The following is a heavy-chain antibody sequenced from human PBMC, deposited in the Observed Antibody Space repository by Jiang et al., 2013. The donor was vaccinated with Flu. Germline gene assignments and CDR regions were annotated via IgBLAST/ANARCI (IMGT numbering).Heavy chain of an antibody. CDR3: ARENHGGGDAFDI. CDR1: GGSISSGGYY. D-gene: IGHD2-21*01. V-gene: IGHV4-31*01. CDR2: IYYSGST. Sequence: KPSQTLSLTCTVSGGSISSGGYYWSWIRQHPGKGLEWIGYIYYSGSTYYNPSLKSLVTISVDTSKNQFSLKLSSVTAADTAVYYCARENHGGGDAFDIWGQGTMVTVSS. J-gene: IGHJ3*02.